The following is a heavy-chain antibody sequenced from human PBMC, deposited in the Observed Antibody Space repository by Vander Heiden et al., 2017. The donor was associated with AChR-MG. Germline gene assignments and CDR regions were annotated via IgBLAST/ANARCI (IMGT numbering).Heavy chain of an antibody. J-gene: IGHJ2*01. D-gene: IGHD2-15*01. V-gene: IGHV1-8*01. CDR3: ARPHCSGGSCYGARYFDL. CDR2: MNPNSGNT. Sequence: QVQLVQSGAAVMKPGASVKVSCKASGYTFTSYDTNWVRPATGQGLEWMGWMNPNSGNTGYAQKFQGRVTMTRNTSINTAYMELSSLRSEDTAVYYCARPHCSGGSCYGARYFDLWGRGTLVTVSS. CDR1: GYTFTSYD.